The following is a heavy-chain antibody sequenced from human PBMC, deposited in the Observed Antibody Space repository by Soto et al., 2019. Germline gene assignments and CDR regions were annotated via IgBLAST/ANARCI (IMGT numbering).Heavy chain of an antibody. CDR1: GFTFSDYY. J-gene: IGHJ6*03. CDR2: ISSSGSTI. D-gene: IGHD2-15*01. CDR3: ARVVRYCSGGSCYSPYYYYYYMDV. Sequence: GGSLRLSCAASGFTFSDYYMSWIRQAPGKGLEWVSYISSSGSTIYYADSVKGRFTISRDNAKNSLYLQMNSLRAEDTAVYYCARVVRYCSGGSCYSPYYYYYYMDVWGKGTTVTVSS. V-gene: IGHV3-11*01.